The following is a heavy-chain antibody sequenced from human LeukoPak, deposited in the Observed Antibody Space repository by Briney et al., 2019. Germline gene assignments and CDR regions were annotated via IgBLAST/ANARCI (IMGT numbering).Heavy chain of an antibody. CDR2: ISDDGSKI. D-gene: IGHD2-21*02. J-gene: IGHJ4*02. CDR3: VSLHPSDYYSLD. CDR1: GFTFVFYG. Sequence: GRSLRLSCADSGFTFVFYGIHWVRQAPGKGLEWMAVISDDGSKIYYADSVKGRFTISRDNSKKTVYLQMSSLRAEDTAVYYCVSLHPSDYYSLDWGQGTLVTVSS. V-gene: IGHV3-30*03.